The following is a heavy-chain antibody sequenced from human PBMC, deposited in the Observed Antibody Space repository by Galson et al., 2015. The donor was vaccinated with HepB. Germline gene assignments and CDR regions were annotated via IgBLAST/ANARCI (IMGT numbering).Heavy chain of an antibody. Sequence: ETLSLTCTVSGGSISSSSYYWGWIRQPPGKGLEWIGSIYYSGSIYYNPSLKSRVTISVDTSRNQFSLKLTSVTAADTAVYYCASHFDSSGNWFDPWGQGTLVTVSS. J-gene: IGHJ5*02. CDR1: GGSISSSSYY. CDR2: IYYSGSI. CDR3: ASHFDSSGNWFDP. V-gene: IGHV4-39*01. D-gene: IGHD3-22*01.